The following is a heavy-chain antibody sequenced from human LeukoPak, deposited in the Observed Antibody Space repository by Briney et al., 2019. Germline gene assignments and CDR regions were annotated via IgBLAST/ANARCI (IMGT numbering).Heavy chain of an antibody. D-gene: IGHD3-9*01. J-gene: IGHJ4*02. CDR1: GDSISSYY. CDR3: ARDLGHFDWLPQAWY. V-gene: IGHV4-59*01. Sequence: NSSETLSLTCIVSGDSISSYYWSWIRQPPGKGLEWIGYIYYSGSTNYNPSLKSRVTISVDTSKNQFSLKLSSVTAADTAVYYCARDLGHFDWLPQAWYWGQGTLVTVSS. CDR2: IYYSGST.